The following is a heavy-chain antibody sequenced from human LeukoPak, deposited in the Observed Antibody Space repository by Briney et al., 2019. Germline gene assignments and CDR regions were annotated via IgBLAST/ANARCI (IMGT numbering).Heavy chain of an antibody. CDR3: AKDKYRYGDYCDY. Sequence: PGGSLRLSCAASGFTFSSYAMSWVRQAPGKGLEWVSAISGSGGSTYYADSVKGRFTISRDNPKNTLYLQMNSLRAEDTAVYYCAKDKYRYGDYCDYWGQGTLVTVSS. CDR2: ISGSGGST. D-gene: IGHD4-17*01. J-gene: IGHJ4*02. V-gene: IGHV3-23*01. CDR1: GFTFSSYA.